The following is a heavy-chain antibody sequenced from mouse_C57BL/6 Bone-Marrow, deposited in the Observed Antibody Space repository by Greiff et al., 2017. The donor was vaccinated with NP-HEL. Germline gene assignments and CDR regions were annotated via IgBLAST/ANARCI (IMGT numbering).Heavy chain of an antibody. V-gene: IGHV5-15*01. CDR1: GFTFSDYG. J-gene: IGHJ4*01. Sequence: EVQVVESGGGLVQPGGSLKLSCAASGFTFSDYGMAWVRQAPRQGPEWVAFISNLAYSIHYADTVTGRFTISRENAKNTLYLEMSSLRSEDTAIYYCARNRDSLYYYAMDYWGQGTSVTVSA. CDR3: ARNRDSLYYYAMDY. D-gene: IGHD2-14*01. CDR2: ISNLAYSI.